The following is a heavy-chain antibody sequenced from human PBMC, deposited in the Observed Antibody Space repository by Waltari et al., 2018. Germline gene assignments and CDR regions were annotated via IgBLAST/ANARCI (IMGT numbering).Heavy chain of an antibody. V-gene: IGHV4-39*07. CDR3: ARDVDMSFYYYMDV. D-gene: IGHD2-21*01. J-gene: IGHJ6*03. CDR1: GGPISSNPYY. CDR2: IYYSGST. Sequence: QLQLQESGPRLVKPSETLSLSCTVSGGPISSNPYYWVWIRQPPGKGLEWIGSIYYSGSTSSDPSLKSRVTIAVDTAKSQVSLKLTSVSAADTAVYYCARDVDMSFYYYMDVWGKGTTVTISS.